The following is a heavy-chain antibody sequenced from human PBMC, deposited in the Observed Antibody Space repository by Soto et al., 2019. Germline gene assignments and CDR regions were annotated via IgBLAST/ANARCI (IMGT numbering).Heavy chain of an antibody. D-gene: IGHD3-10*01. V-gene: IGHV4-59*01. J-gene: IGHJ4*02. CDR1: GGSINTYY. Sequence: QVQLQESGPGLLKPSETLSLTCTVSGGSINTYYWSWIRQPPGKGLEWIGYIYHTGSTNYSPSLKSRVTISIDTSKNQFSLKLSSVTAADRALYYCARMGPRFQPHFFDYWGQGTLVTVSS. CDR2: IYHTGST. CDR3: ARMGPRFQPHFFDY.